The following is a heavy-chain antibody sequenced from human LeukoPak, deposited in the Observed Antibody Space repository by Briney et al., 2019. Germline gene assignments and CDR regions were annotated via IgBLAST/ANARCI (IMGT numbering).Heavy chain of an antibody. D-gene: IGHD3-16*01. V-gene: IGHV3-7*01. J-gene: IGHJ4*01. CDR2: IKEDGSEK. Sequence: GGSLRLSCAASGFTFSSYSMNWVRQAPGKGLECVANIKEDGSEKYYVDSVKGRFTISRDNAKNSLYLQMNSLRAEDTAVYYCARQGDDYWGHGTLVTVSS. CDR1: GFTFSSYS. CDR3: ARQGDDY.